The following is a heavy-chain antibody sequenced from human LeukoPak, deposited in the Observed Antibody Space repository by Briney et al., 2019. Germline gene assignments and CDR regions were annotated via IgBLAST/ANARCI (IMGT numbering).Heavy chain of an antibody. J-gene: IGHJ6*03. CDR2: ISAYNGNT. D-gene: IGHD6-19*01. CDR1: GYTFTNYG. Sequence: GASVKVSCKASGYTFTNYGISWVRQAPGQGLEWMGWISAYNGNTNYAQKLQGRVTMTTDTSTSTAYMELRSLRSDDTAVYYCARVGSPLAYSGRSYYYYMDVWGKGTTVTVSS. CDR3: ARVGSPLAYSGRSYYYYMDV. V-gene: IGHV1-18*01.